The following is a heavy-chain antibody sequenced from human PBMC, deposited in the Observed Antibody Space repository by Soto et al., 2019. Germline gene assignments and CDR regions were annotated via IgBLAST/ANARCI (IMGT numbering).Heavy chain of an antibody. Sequence: EVQLVESGGGLVQPGGSLRLSCTASGFTFSDSWMTWVRPAPGKGLEWVARIKPDESEKKYADSVKGRFSISRDNAKNSIYLQMDSRRGEDTAVYYCVRGGSNYASWGQGTLVTVSS. V-gene: IGHV3-7*01. CDR1: GFTFSDSW. J-gene: IGHJ5*02. D-gene: IGHD4-4*01. CDR2: IKPDESEK. CDR3: VRGGSNYAS.